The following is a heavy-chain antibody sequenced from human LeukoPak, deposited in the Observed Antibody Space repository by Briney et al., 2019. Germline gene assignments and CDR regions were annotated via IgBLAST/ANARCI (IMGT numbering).Heavy chain of an antibody. V-gene: IGHV4-38-2*02. Sequence: PSETLSLTCTVSGYSITSGYYWAWIRQSSEKGLEWIGSIYYSGSTYYNPSLKSRVAISVDTSKNQFSLKLSSVTAADTAVYYCARRGVWFGDPKEYYFDYWGQGTLVTVS. J-gene: IGHJ4*02. D-gene: IGHD3-10*01. CDR1: GYSITSGYY. CDR2: IYYSGST. CDR3: ARRGVWFGDPKEYYFDY.